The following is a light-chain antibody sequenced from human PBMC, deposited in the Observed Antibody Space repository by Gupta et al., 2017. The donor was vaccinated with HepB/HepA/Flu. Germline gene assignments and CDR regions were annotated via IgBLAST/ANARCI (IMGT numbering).Light chain of an antibody. V-gene: IGKV3-20*01. CDR1: QSVSSSY. J-gene: IGKJ1*01. CDR2: GAS. CDR3: QQYGSSPWT. Sequence: EIVLTQSPGPLSSSPGERATLSCRASQSVSSSYLAWYQQKPGQPPRLLIYGASSRATGIPDRFSGSGSGTDFTLTISRLEPEDFAVYYRQQYGSSPWTFGQGTKVEIK.